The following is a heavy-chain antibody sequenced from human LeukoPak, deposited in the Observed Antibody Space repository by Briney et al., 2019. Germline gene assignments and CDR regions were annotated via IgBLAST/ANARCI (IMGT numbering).Heavy chain of an antibody. V-gene: IGHV4-4*07. J-gene: IGHJ5*02. D-gene: IGHD3-10*01. CDR2: IYTSGST. CDR3: ARDPRGNWFDP. Sequence: PSETLSLTCTVSGGSISSYYWSWLRQPAGKGLEWIGRIYTSGSTNYNPSLTSRVTMSVDTSKNQFSLKLSSVTTADTAVYYCARDPRGNWFDPWGQGTLVTVSS. CDR1: GGSISSYY.